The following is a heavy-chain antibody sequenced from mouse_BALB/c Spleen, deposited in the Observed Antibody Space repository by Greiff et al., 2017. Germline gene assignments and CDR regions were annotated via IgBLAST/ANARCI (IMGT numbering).Heavy chain of an antibody. CDR2: IWAGGST. CDR1: GFSLTSYG. D-gene: IGHD2-4*01. Sequence: VKLMESGPGLVAPSQSLSITCTVSGFSLTSYGVHWVRQPPGKGLEWLGVIWAGGSTNYNSALMSRLSISKDNSKSQVFLKMNSLQTDDTAMYYCARDWRLRRWFAYWGQGTLVTVSA. J-gene: IGHJ3*01. V-gene: IGHV2-9*02. CDR3: ARDWRLRRWFAY.